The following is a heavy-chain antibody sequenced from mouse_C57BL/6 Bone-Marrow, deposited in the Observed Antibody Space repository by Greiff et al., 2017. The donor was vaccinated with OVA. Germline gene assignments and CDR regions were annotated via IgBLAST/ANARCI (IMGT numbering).Heavy chain of an antibody. D-gene: IGHD2-5*01. CDR1: VFTFSSYG. J-gene: IGHJ4*01. CDR3: ARRRSNYYYYAMDY. CDR2: ISSGGSYT. V-gene: IGHV5-6*01. Sequence: EVQLVESGGDLVKPGGSLKLSCAASVFTFSSYGMSWVRQTPDKRLEWVATISSGGSYTYYPDSVKGRFTISRDNAKNTLYLQMSSLKSEDTAMYYCARRRSNYYYYAMDYWGQGTSVTVSS.